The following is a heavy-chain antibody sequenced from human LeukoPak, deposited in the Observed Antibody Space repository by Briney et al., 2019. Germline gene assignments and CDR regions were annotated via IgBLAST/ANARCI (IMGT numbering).Heavy chain of an antibody. CDR1: GGSISSSSYY. J-gene: IGHJ4*02. CDR3: ARVAYYDFWSGYPGYFDY. CDR2: IYYSGST. Sequence: SETLSLTCTVSGGSISSSSYYWGWIRQPPGKGLEWIGSIYYSGSTYYNPSLKSRVTISVDTSKNQFSLKLSSVTAADTAVYYCARVAYYDFWSGYPGYFDYWGQGTLVTVSS. V-gene: IGHV4-39*07. D-gene: IGHD3-3*01.